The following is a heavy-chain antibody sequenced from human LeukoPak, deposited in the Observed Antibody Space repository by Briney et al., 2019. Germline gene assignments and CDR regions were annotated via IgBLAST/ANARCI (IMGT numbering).Heavy chain of an antibody. CDR3: ARANWGTEYYYYYMDV. V-gene: IGHV1-46*01. J-gene: IGHJ6*03. CDR1: GYTFTSYY. D-gene: IGHD7-27*01. CDR2: INPSGGST. Sequence: ASVKVSCKASGYTFTSYYMHWVRQAPGQGLEWMGIINPSGGSTSYAQKFQGRVTMTRDTSISTAYMELSRLRSDDTAVYYCARANWGTEYYYYYMDVWGKGTTVTISS.